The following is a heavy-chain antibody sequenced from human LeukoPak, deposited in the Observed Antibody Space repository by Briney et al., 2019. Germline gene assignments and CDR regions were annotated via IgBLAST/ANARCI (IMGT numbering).Heavy chain of an antibody. CDR3: ARDYRGGSFKYYFDY. CDR2: ISSSSSTI. Sequence: GGSLRLSCAASGFTFSTYSMSWVRQAPGKGLEWVSYISSSSSTISYPDSVKGRFTISRDNAKNSLYLQMNNLRAEDTAVYYCARDYRGGSFKYYFDYWGQGTLVTVSS. CDR1: GFTFSTYS. J-gene: IGHJ4*02. D-gene: IGHD1-26*01. V-gene: IGHV3-48*01.